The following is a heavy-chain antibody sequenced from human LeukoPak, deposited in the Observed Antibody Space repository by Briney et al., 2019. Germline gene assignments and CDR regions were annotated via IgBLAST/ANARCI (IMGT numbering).Heavy chain of an antibody. CDR3: ARGTRDGYKDY. V-gene: IGHV3-33*01. J-gene: IGHJ4*02. Sequence: QSGRSLRLSCAASGFTFSSYGMHWVRQAPGEGLEWVTVIWYDGSNKYYADSVKGRFTISRDNSKNTLYLQMNSLRAEDTAVYYCARGTRDGYKDYWGQGTLVTVSS. D-gene: IGHD5-12*01. CDR2: IWYDGSNK. CDR1: GFTFSSYG.